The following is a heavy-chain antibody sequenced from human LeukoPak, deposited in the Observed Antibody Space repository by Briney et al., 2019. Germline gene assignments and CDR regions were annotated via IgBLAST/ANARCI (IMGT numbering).Heavy chain of an antibody. V-gene: IGHV4-59*01. CDR1: GGSLSSSY. Sequence: SETLSLTCTVSGGSLSSSYWSWSWHPPGGGLEWNWSIYYNGSANYNPSLKSRVTISVDTSKNQFSLKLSSVTAADTAVYYCARLPSPYYDFWSGYLNYYYMDVWGKGTTVTVSS. CDR2: IYYNGSA. J-gene: IGHJ6*03. D-gene: IGHD3-3*01. CDR3: ARLPSPYYDFWSGYLNYYYMDV.